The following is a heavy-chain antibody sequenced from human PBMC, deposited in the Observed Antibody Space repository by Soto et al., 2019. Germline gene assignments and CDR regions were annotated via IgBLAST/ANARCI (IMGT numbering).Heavy chain of an antibody. Sequence: AASVKVSCKASGYTFTRSGISWVRQAPGQGLEWMGWISAYNGNTNYAQKLQGRVTMTTDTSTSTAYMELRSLRSDDTAVYYCARDIPLDSVVLVPAARVDPWGQGTTVTVSS. D-gene: IGHD2-2*01. J-gene: IGHJ6*02. CDR1: GYTFTRSG. CDR3: ARDIPLDSVVLVPAARVDP. V-gene: IGHV1-18*01. CDR2: ISAYNGNT.